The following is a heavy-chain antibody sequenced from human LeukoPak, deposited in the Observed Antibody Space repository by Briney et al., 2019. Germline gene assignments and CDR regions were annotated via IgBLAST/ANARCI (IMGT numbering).Heavy chain of an antibody. J-gene: IGHJ3*02. D-gene: IGHD3-3*01. Sequence: SETLSLXCTVSGYSISSGYYWGWIRQPPGKGLEWIGSIYHSGSTYYNPSLKSRVTISVDTSKNQFSLKLSFVTAADTAVYYCARSRFLEWLVHDAFDIWGQGTMVTVSS. CDR2: IYHSGST. CDR1: GYSISSGYY. CDR3: ARSRFLEWLVHDAFDI. V-gene: IGHV4-38-2*02.